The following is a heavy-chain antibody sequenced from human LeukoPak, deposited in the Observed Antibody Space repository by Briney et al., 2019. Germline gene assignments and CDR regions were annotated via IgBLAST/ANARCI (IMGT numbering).Heavy chain of an antibody. CDR3: ARGGGYCGGDCYGIDY. CDR1: GFTFSSYS. Sequence: GGSLRLSCAASGFTFSSYSMNWVRQAPGKGLEWVSSISGSSSYIYYADSVQGRFTISRDNAKNSLYLQMNSLRGEDTAVYYCARGGGYCGGDCYGIDYWGQGTLVTVSS. V-gene: IGHV3-21*01. J-gene: IGHJ4*02. D-gene: IGHD2-21*01. CDR2: ISGSSSYI.